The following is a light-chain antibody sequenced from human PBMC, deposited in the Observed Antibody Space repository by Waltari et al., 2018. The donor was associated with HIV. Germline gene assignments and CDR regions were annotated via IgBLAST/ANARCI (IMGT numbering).Light chain of an antibody. CDR2: QDS. CDR1: KLGDKY. Sequence: SYELTQPPSVFVSPGQTASITCSGDKLGDKYACWYQQKPGQSPVLVIYQDSKRPSGSPERFSGSNSGNTATLTISGTQAMDEADYYCQAWDSSTAVFGTGTKVTVL. CDR3: QAWDSSTAV. J-gene: IGLJ1*01. V-gene: IGLV3-1*01.